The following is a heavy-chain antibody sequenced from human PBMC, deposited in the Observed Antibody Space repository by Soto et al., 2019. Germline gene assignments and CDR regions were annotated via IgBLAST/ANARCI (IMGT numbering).Heavy chain of an antibody. Sequence: QVQLVQSGAEVKKPGASVKVSCKASGYTFTSYGISWVRQAPGQGLEWMGWISAYNGNTNYAQKLERRVTLTTHKSKSTAYRELRSLRSNDTAAYYCPRDLAAGTCDYWGQGTLVTVSS. CDR3: PRDLAAGTCDY. CDR1: GYTFTSYG. CDR2: ISAYNGNT. J-gene: IGHJ4*02. D-gene: IGHD6-13*01. V-gene: IGHV1-18*01.